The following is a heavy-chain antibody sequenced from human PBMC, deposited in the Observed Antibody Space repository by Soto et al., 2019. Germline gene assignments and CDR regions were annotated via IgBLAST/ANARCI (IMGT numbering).Heavy chain of an antibody. V-gene: IGHV3-74*01. CDR1: GFTFSSYW. CDR2: IYNPGSTA. D-gene: IGHD5-12*01. CDR3: GRGNTGYGIFDD. J-gene: IGHJ4*02. Sequence: GGSLRLSCAASGFTFSSYWMHWVRQAPGKGLVWVARIYNPGSTASYADSVKGRFTISRDNAKNTLYLQMSSLTVEDTAVFYCGRGNTGYGIFDDWGQRSLVTVSS.